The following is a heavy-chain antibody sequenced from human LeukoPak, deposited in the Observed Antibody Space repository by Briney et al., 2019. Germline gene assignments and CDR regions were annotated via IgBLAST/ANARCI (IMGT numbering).Heavy chain of an antibody. CDR2: ISYDGSNK. J-gene: IGHJ4*02. D-gene: IGHD2-2*01. V-gene: IGHV3-30*04. Sequence: GGSLRLSSAASGFTFSSYAMHWVRQAPGKGLEWVAVISYDGSNKYYADSVKGRFTISRDNSKNTLYLQMNSLRAEDTAVYYCARAQTRTLGYFDYWGQGTLVTVSS. CDR3: ARAQTRTLGYFDY. CDR1: GFTFSSYA.